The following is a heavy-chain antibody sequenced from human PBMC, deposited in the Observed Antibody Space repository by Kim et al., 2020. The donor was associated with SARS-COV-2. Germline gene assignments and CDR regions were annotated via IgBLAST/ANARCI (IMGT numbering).Heavy chain of an antibody. V-gene: IGHV1-69*13. Sequence: SVKVSCKASGGTFSSYAISWVRQAPGQGLEWMGGIIPIFGTANYAQKFQGRVTITADESTSTAYMELSSLRSEDTAVYYCARVYYYGSGSRLDYYYYGMDVCGQGTTVAVSS. J-gene: IGHJ6*01. CDR2: IIPIFGTA. D-gene: IGHD3-10*01. CDR3: ARVYYYGSGSRLDYYYYGMDV. CDR1: GGTFSSYA.